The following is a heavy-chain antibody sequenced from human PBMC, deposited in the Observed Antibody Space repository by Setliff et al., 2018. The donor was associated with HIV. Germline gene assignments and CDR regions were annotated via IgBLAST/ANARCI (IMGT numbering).Heavy chain of an antibody. D-gene: IGHD4-17*01. CDR1: GASITSHY. CDR2: IYSTGST. Sequence: SQTLSLTCTVSGASITSHYWSWIRQSPGRELEWVGYIYSTGSTNYNPSLQSRVSISMDASKNKFSLKVTSVTSADTAVYYCAKGAGFYGDYTFDYWGQGNLVTVSS. V-gene: IGHV4-59*11. J-gene: IGHJ4*02. CDR3: AKGAGFYGDYTFDY.